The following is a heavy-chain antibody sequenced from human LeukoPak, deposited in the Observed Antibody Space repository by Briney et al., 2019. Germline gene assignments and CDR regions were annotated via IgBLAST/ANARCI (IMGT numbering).Heavy chain of an antibody. V-gene: IGHV3-23*01. CDR2: ISGSGGST. D-gene: IGHD4-17*01. Sequence: GGSLRLSCAASGFTVSSYAMSWVRQAPGKGLEWVSAISGSGGSTYYADSVKGRFTISRDSSKTTLYLQMNSLRAEDTAVYYCAKDPPHTVTTIAGDYWGQGTLVTVSS. CDR3: AKDPPHTVTTIAGDY. CDR1: GFTVSSYA. J-gene: IGHJ4*02.